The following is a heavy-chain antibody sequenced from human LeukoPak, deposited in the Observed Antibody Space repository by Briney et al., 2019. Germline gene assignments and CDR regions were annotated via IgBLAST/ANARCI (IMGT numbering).Heavy chain of an antibody. V-gene: IGHV3-21*01. J-gene: IGHJ4*02. CDR1: GFTFSSYS. Sequence: PGGSLRLSCAASGFTFSSYSMNWVRQAPGKGLEWVSSISSSSSYIYYADSVKGRFTISRDNAKNSLYQQMNSLRAEDTAVYYCASATTSIAVAGTDYWGQGTLVTVSS. CDR2: ISSSSSYI. CDR3: ASATTSIAVAGTDY. D-gene: IGHD6-19*01.